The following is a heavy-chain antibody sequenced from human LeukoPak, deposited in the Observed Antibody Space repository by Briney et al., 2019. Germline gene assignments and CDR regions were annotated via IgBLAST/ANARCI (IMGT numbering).Heavy chain of an antibody. D-gene: IGHD3-9*01. J-gene: IGHJ6*02. CDR3: ARAPQHYDILTNYGMDV. Sequence: SVKVSCKASGGTFTSYAISWVRQAPGQGLEWMGRIIPILGIANYAQKFQGRVTITADKSTSTAYMELSSLRSEDTAVYYCARAPQHYDILTNYGMDVWGQGTTVTVSS. CDR1: GGTFTSYA. CDR2: IIPILGIA. V-gene: IGHV1-69*04.